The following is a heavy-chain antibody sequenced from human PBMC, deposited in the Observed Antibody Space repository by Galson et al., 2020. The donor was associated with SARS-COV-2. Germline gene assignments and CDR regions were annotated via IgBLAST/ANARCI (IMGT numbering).Heavy chain of an antibody. D-gene: IGHD5-12*01. CDR3: AIGSGKWLQLDYDGMDV. V-gene: IGHV4-59*01. J-gene: IGHJ6*02. CDR1: GGSLSTFY. CDR2: NDNSGST. Sequence: SETLSLTCTVSGGSLSTFYWSWIRHPPEKGLEWIGYNDNSGSTNYNPSPTSRVTMSVDTSKNQYSLKLRSVTAAATAVEYCAIGSGKWLQLDYDGMDVWGQGTTVT.